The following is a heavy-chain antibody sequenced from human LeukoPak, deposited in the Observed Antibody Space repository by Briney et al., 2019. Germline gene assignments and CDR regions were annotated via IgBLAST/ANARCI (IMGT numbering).Heavy chain of an antibody. J-gene: IGHJ3*02. D-gene: IGHD3-22*01. CDR3: ARVDYYDSSEINFDI. CDR2: IYTSGST. Sequence: SETLSLTCTVSGGSISSGSNYWSWIRQPAGKGLEWIGRIYTSGSTNYNPSLKSRVTISVDTSKNQFSLKLSSVTAADTAVYYCARVDYYDSSEINFDIWGQGTMVTVSS. V-gene: IGHV4-61*02. CDR1: GGSISSGSNY.